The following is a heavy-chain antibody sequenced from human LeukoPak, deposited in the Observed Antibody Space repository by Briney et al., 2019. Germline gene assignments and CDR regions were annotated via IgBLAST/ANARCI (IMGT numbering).Heavy chain of an antibody. Sequence: PGGSLTLSCAASGFTFSGYWMHWVRQVPGKGLVLVSRIDNGGSGTTYAASVKGRFTVSRDNAKNTLYLQINSLRAEDTAIYYCARGGGWDTIFRVVQYMDVWGKGTTVTVSS. J-gene: IGHJ6*03. CDR3: ARGGGWDTIFRVVQYMDV. V-gene: IGHV3-74*01. CDR1: GFTFSGYW. CDR2: IDNGGSGT. D-gene: IGHD3-3*01.